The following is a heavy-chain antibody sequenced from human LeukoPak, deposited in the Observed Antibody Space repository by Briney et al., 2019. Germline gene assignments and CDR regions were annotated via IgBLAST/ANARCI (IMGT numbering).Heavy chain of an antibody. CDR1: GFTFINYG. V-gene: IGHV3-30*03. J-gene: IGHJ4*02. CDR2: ISFDGSVK. D-gene: IGHD1-7*01. Sequence: GGSLRLSCAASGFTFINYGFHWIRQAPGKGLEWIALISFDGSVKKYADSVKGRFSISRDTSTNTVYLQMSSLRPDDSAVYYCARTSYFDQWGQGTLVAVSS. CDR3: ARTSYFDQ.